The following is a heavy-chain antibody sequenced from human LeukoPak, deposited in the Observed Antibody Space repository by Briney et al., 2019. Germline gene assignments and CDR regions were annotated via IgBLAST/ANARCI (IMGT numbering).Heavy chain of an antibody. CDR3: AKDKQLLYPSYYFDY. CDR1: GFTFDDYA. Sequence: GRSLRLSCAASGFTFDDYAMHWVRQAPGKGLEWVSGISWNSGSIGYADSVKGRFTISRDNAKNSLYLQMNSLRAEDMALYYCAKDKQLLYPSYYFDYWGQGTLVTVSS. J-gene: IGHJ4*02. CDR2: ISWNSGSI. V-gene: IGHV3-9*03. D-gene: IGHD2-2*02.